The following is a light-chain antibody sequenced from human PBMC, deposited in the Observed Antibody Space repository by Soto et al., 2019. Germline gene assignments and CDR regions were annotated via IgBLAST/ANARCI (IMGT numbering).Light chain of an antibody. J-gene: IGLJ2*01. CDR3: SSYTTDNTVI. Sequence: QPVLTQPAPVSGSPGQSITISCTGTSSDVGGYNYVSWYQQHPGKAPKLMIYAVTDRPSGVSSRFSGSKSGNTASLTISGLQAEDEADYYCSSYTTDNTVIFGGRTKLTVL. CDR1: SSDVGGYNY. V-gene: IGLV2-14*01. CDR2: AVT.